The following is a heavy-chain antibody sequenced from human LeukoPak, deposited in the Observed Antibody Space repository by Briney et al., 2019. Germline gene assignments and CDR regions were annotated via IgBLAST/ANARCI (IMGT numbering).Heavy chain of an antibody. CDR3: ARDRGGYYDSSGYPKAFDI. Sequence: SVKVSCKASGGTFSSYAISWVRQAPGQGLEWMGGVIPIFGTANYAQKFQGRVTITADESTSTAYMELSSLRSEDTAVYYCARDRGGYYDSSGYPKAFDIWGQGTMVTVSS. D-gene: IGHD3-22*01. CDR1: GGTFSSYA. CDR2: VIPIFGTA. J-gene: IGHJ3*02. V-gene: IGHV1-69*13.